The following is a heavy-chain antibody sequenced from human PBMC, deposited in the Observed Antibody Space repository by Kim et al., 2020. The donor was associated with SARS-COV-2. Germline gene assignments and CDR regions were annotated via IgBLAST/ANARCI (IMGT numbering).Heavy chain of an antibody. V-gene: IGHV3-30-3*01. CDR2: ISYDGSNK. CDR3: ARDSWSRLRGLTYSYYGMDV. D-gene: IGHD3-10*01. Sequence: GGSLRLSCAASGFTFSSYAMHWVRQAPGTGLEWVAVISYDGSNKNYADSVKGRFTISRDNSKNTLYLQMNSLRAEDTALYYCARDSWSRLRGLTYSYYGMDVRGQGTTVTAS. J-gene: IGHJ6*02. CDR1: GFTFSSYA.